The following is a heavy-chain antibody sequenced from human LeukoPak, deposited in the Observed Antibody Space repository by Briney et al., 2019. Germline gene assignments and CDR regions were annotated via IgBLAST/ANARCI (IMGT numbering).Heavy chain of an antibody. Sequence: GGSLRLSCAASGFTFSSYAMTWVRQAPGKGLEWISSVSGSGGSTYSADSVKGRFTISRDNSKNTLYLQMNSLRSEDTAVYYCARGVDDYVWGSYVSENWFDPWGQGTLVTVSS. D-gene: IGHD3-16*01. CDR3: ARGVDDYVWGSYVSENWFDP. J-gene: IGHJ5*02. V-gene: IGHV3-23*01. CDR2: VSGSGGST. CDR1: GFTFSSYA.